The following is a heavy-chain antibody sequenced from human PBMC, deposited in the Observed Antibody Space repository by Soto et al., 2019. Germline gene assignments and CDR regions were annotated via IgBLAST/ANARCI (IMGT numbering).Heavy chain of an antibody. CDR1: GFTFSSYG. V-gene: IGHV3-33*01. Sequence: HPGGSLRLSCAASGFTFSSYGMHWVRQAPGKGLEWVAVIWYDGSNKYYADSVKGRFTISRDNSKNTLYLQMNSLRAEDTAVYYCARDVAATLDYYFDYWGQGTLVTVSS. CDR3: ARDVAATLDYYFDY. CDR2: IWYDGSNK. D-gene: IGHD2-15*01. J-gene: IGHJ4*02.